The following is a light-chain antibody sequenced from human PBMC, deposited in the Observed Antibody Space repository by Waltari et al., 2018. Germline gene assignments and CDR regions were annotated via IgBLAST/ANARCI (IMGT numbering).Light chain of an antibody. CDR3: ALYMGSGIWV. V-gene: IGLV8-61*01. CDR1: SGSLSTTSY. J-gene: IGLJ3*02. Sequence: QTVVTQEPSLSVSPGGTVTLTCALSSGSLSTTSYATWYQQTPGQAPRTLVYKANARSSGVPDRFSGSILGNTAALASTGAQAGDESDYYCALYMGSGIWVFGGGTRLTVL. CDR2: KAN.